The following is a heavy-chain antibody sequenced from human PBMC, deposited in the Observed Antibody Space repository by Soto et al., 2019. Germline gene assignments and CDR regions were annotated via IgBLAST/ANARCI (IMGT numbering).Heavy chain of an antibody. CDR2: VSFDGRTD. V-gene: IGHV3-30*04. J-gene: IGHJ4*02. CDR3: AADTKHVWPTTHFFDS. CDR1: GFTFGAFP. D-gene: IGHD2-21*01. Sequence: QVQMLKSGGGVVKPGNSLRPSCVTSGFTFGAFPMHWVRQTPGKGLDGVAPVSFDGRTDYYPVSVKGRFSISKDNVKNTLFLQMDSLRVEYTAVYYCAADTKHVWPTTHFFDSWGQGTLVTVAS.